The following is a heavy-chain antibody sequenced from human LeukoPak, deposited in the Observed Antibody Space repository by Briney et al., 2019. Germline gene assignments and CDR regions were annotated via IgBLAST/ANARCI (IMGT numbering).Heavy chain of an antibody. V-gene: IGHV3-21*01. CDR2: ISTSSGHI. Sequence: PGGSLRLSCVASGFTFSSYSMNWVRQAPGKGLEWVSYISTSSGHIYYADSVKGRFTISRDNAKNSLFLQMNSLRAEDTAVYYCARDKAEGIVDYWGQGTLVTVSS. D-gene: IGHD6-13*01. CDR3: ARDKAEGIVDY. J-gene: IGHJ4*02. CDR1: GFTFSSYS.